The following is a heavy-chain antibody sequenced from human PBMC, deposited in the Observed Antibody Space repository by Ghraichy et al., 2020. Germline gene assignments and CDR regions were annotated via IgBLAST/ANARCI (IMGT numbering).Heavy chain of an antibody. CDR2: ISSSSSYI. CDR3: ARGGGYCSSTSCDTQYYYYYYMDV. J-gene: IGHJ6*03. V-gene: IGHV3-21*01. CDR1: GFTFSSYS. Sequence: GESLNISCAASGFTFSSYSMNWVRQAPGKGLEWVSSISSSSSYIYYADSVKGRFTISRDNAKNSLYLQMNSLRAEDTAVYYCARGGGYCSSTSCDTQYYYYYYMDVWGKGTTVTVSS. D-gene: IGHD2-2*01.